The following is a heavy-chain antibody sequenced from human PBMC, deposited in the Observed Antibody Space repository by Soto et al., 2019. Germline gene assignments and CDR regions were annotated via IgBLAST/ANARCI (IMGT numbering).Heavy chain of an antibody. V-gene: IGHV1-18*01. J-gene: IGHJ4*02. D-gene: IGHD5-18*01. CDR3: ARVKQLDTSMVVDY. CDR2: TRAYSADA. CDR1: GYTFSSYG. Sequence: ASVKVSCKASGYTFSSYGMNWVRQAPGQGLEWMGWTRAYSADANYAQKFQGRVSMTTDTSTSTAYLELRSLKSDDTAVYFCARVKQLDTSMVVDYWGQGTLVTVSS.